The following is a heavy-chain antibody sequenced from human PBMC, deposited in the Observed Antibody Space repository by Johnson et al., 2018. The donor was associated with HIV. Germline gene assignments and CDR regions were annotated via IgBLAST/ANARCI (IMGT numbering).Heavy chain of an antibody. CDR3: AKDRTKDYGDYSGDAFEI. Sequence: VQLVESGGGVVQPGRSLRLSCAASGFTFSSYAMHWVRQPPGKGLEWVSGISWNSGSIGYADSVKGRFTISRDNAKNSLYLQMNSLRAEDTALYYCAKDRTKDYGDYSGDAFEIWGQGTMVTVSS. CDR2: ISWNSGSI. V-gene: IGHV3-9*01. CDR1: GFTFSSYA. J-gene: IGHJ3*02. D-gene: IGHD4-17*01.